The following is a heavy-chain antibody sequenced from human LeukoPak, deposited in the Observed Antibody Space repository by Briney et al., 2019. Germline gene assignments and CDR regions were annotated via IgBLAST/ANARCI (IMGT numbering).Heavy chain of an antibody. CDR3: ARDRGVAVAGPPGY. V-gene: IGHV4-59*12. D-gene: IGHD6-19*01. CDR1: GGSISSNY. Sequence: PSETLSLTCTVSGGSISSNYWSWIRQPPGKGLEWSGYIYYTGTTNYNTSLKSRVTISVDTSKNQFSLKLSSVTAADTAVYYCARDRGVAVAGPPGYWGQGTLVTVSS. J-gene: IGHJ4*02. CDR2: IYYTGTT.